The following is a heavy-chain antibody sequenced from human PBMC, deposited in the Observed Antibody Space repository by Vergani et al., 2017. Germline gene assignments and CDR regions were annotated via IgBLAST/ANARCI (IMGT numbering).Heavy chain of an antibody. CDR1: GFTFTSYA. CDR3: AKGGLRDHLLDAFDI. Sequence: EVQLLESGGGLVQPGGSLRLSCAASGFTFTSYAMNWVRQAPGKGLEWVSGISGSGISTYYADSVKGRFTISRDNSNNTVYLQMNSLRAEDTAVYYCAKGGLRDHLLDAFDIWGQGTMVTVSS. J-gene: IGHJ3*02. V-gene: IGHV3-23*01. CDR2: ISGSGIST.